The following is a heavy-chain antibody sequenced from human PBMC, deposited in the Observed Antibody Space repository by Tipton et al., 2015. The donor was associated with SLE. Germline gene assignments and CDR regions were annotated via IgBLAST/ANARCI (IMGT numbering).Heavy chain of an antibody. Sequence: TLSLTCSVSGDSMRNHYWSWIRQSPGKGLEHIGYVYYTGITNSNPSLRSRVTLSMETSKNQFSIKLTSVTAADTAVYYSVRTARLPDCWSQGALVTVSS. CDR3: VRTARLPDC. CDR1: GDSMRNHY. J-gene: IGHJ4*02. D-gene: IGHD2-21*02. V-gene: IGHV4-59*08. CDR2: VYYTGIT.